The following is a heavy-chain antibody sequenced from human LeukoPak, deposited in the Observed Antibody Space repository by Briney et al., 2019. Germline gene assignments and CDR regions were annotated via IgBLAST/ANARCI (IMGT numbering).Heavy chain of an antibody. V-gene: IGHV3-30*18. CDR1: GFTFSSYG. D-gene: IGHD6-19*01. J-gene: IGHJ4*02. Sequence: PGRSLRLSCTASGFTFSSYGMHWVRQAPGKGLEWVAVISSDGSNKYYADSVKGRFTISRDNSKNTLYLQMNSLRAEDTAVYYCAKGLGIIAVAGTSEEGFDYWGQGTLVTVSS. CDR2: ISSDGSNK. CDR3: AKGLGIIAVAGTSEEGFDY.